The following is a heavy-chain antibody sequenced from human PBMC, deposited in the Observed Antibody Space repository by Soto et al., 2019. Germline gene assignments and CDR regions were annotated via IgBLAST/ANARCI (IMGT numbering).Heavy chain of an antibody. D-gene: IGHD1-26*01. V-gene: IGHV3-48*02. CDR1: GFAFSSYS. J-gene: IGHJ3*01. CDR2: ISSSSTTI. CDR3: GRGIVSGRGAFDF. Sequence: GGSLRLACAASGFAFSSYSMSWVRQAAGKGLEWVSYISSSSTTIYYADSVKGRFTISRDNAKNSLYLQMNSLRDEDTAVYYCGRGIVSGRGAFDFWGRGSMVAVS.